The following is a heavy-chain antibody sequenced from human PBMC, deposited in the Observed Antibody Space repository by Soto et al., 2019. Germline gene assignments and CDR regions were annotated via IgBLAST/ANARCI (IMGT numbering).Heavy chain of an antibody. J-gene: IGHJ4*02. V-gene: IGHV4-59*01. Sequence: PSETLSLTCAVYGGSFSGYYWSWIRQPPGKGLEWIGYIYYTGSTNYNPSLKSRVIISVDTSENQFSLKLSSVTSADTAMYYCASYYGANRDWGQGTLVTVSS. CDR1: GGSFSGYY. CDR3: ASYYGANRD. D-gene: IGHD4-17*01. CDR2: IYYTGST.